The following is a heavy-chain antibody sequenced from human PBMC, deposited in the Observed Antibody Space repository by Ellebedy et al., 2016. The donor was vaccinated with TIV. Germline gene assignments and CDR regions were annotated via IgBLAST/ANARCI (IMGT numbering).Heavy chain of an antibody. CDR1: GYTLTELS. Sequence: AASVKVSCKVSGYTLTELSMHWVRQAPGKGLEWMGGFDPEDGETIYAQKFQGRVTMTEDTSTDTAYMELSSLRSEDTAVYYCATAYSNYVGWYFDLWGRGTLVTVSS. CDR2: FDPEDGET. V-gene: IGHV1-24*01. CDR3: ATAYSNYVGWYFDL. J-gene: IGHJ2*01. D-gene: IGHD4-11*01.